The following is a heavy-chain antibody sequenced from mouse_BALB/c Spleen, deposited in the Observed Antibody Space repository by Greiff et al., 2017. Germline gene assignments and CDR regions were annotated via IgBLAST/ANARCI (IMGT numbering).Heavy chain of an antibody. CDR2: ISYDGSN. Sequence: EVKLMESGPGLVKPSQSLSLTCSVTCYSITSGYYWNWIRQFPGNKLEWMGYISYDGSNNYNPSLKNRISITRDTSKNQFFLKLNSVTTEDTATYYCASDYGNYAWLAYWGQGTLVTVSA. V-gene: IGHV3-6*02. CDR3: ASDYGNYAWLAY. J-gene: IGHJ3*01. D-gene: IGHD2-1*01. CDR1: CYSITSGYY.